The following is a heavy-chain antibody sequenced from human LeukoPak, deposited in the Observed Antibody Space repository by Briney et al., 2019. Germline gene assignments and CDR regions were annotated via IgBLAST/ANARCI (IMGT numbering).Heavy chain of an antibody. Sequence: SETLSLTCTVSGDSISRSRYYWGWLRQPPGKGLEWIGEINHSGSTNYNPSLKSRVTISVDTSKNQFSLKLSSVTAADTAVYYCARGLGDFWSGYSRFDPWGQGTLVTVSS. CDR3: ARGLGDFWSGYSRFDP. V-gene: IGHV4-39*07. CDR2: INHSGST. J-gene: IGHJ5*02. CDR1: GDSISRSRYY. D-gene: IGHD3-3*01.